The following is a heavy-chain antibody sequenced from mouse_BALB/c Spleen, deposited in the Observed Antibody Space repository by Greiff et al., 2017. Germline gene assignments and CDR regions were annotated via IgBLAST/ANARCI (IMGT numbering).Heavy chain of an antibody. V-gene: IGHV2-9*02. CDR2: IWAGGST. J-gene: IGHJ3*01. CDR3: ARAGYDYDWFAY. D-gene: IGHD2-4*01. Sequence: VMLVESGPGLVAPSQSLSITCTVSGFSLTSYGVHWVRQPPGKGLEWLGVIWAGGSTNYNSALMSRLSISKDNSKSQVFLKMNSLQTDDTAMYYCARAGYDYDWFAYWGQGTLVTVSA. CDR1: GFSLTSYG.